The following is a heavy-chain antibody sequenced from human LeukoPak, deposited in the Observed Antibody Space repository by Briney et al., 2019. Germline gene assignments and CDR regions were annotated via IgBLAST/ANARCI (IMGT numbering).Heavy chain of an antibody. Sequence: GGSLRLSCAASGFTFSSYGMHWVRQAPGKGLEWVANIKQDGSEKYYVDSVKGRFTISRDNAKNSLYLQMNSLRVEDTAVYYCARSPPLWNGDAFDIWGQGTMVTVSS. J-gene: IGHJ3*02. CDR3: ARSPPLWNGDAFDI. V-gene: IGHV3-7*01. CDR1: GFTFSSYG. CDR2: IKQDGSEK. D-gene: IGHD1-1*01.